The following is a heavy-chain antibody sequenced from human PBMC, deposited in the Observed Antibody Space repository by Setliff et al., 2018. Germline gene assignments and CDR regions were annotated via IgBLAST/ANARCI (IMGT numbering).Heavy chain of an antibody. Sequence: GGSLRLSCAASGFTFSSYGMNWVGQAPGKGLGWVSYIRNDGATTSYADSVKGRFTISRDNVKNSLFLQMNSLRAEDTAVYYCVRDLHWGFDYWGLGTLVTVSS. D-gene: IGHD7-27*01. CDR1: GFTFSSYG. J-gene: IGHJ4*02. CDR2: IRNDGATT. V-gene: IGHV3-48*01. CDR3: VRDLHWGFDY.